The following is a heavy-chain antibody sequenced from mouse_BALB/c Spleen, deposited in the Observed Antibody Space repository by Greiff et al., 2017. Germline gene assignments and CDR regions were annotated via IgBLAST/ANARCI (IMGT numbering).Heavy chain of an antibody. V-gene: IGHV5-6-2*01. CDR3: ACEGMIKGIMDY. D-gene: IGHD2-4*01. J-gene: IGHJ4*01. Sequence: EVQLVESGGGLVKLGGSLKLSCAASGFTFSSYYMSWVRQTPEQRLELVAAINSNGGSTYYPDTVKGRFTIARDNAKNTLYLQMISLTSEDTALYYCACEGMIKGIMDYWGQGTSVTVSS. CDR1: GFTFSSYY. CDR2: INSNGGST.